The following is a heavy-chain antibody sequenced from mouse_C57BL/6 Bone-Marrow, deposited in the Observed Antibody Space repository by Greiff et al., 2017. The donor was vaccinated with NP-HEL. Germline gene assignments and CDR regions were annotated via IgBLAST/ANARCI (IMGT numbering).Heavy chain of an antibody. CDR3: ARKWYFDV. J-gene: IGHJ1*03. Sequence: EVQLPQSGPELVQPGASVKISCKASGYTFTDYYMNWVKQSHGKSLEWIGDINPNNGGTSYNQKFKGKATLTVDKSSSTAYMELRSLTSEDSAVYYCARKWYFDVWGTGTTVTVSS. CDR1: GYTFTDYY. V-gene: IGHV1-26*01. CDR2: INPNNGGT.